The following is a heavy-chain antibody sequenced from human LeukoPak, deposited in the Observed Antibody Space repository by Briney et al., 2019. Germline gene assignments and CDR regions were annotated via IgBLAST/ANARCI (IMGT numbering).Heavy chain of an antibody. CDR3: AKDRPPLWFGELVFDY. V-gene: IGHV3-23*01. J-gene: IGHJ4*02. CDR1: GFTFSSYA. D-gene: IGHD3-10*01. CDR2: ISGSGGST. Sequence: GGSLRLSCAASGFTFSSYAMSWVRQAPGKGLEWVSAISGSGGSTYYADSVKGRFTISRDNSKNTLYLQMNSLRAEDTAVYYCAKDRPPLWFGELVFDYWGQGTLVTVSS.